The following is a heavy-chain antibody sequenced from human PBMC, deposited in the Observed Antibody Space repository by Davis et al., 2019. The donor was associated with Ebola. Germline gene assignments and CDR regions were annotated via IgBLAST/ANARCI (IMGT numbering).Heavy chain of an antibody. J-gene: IGHJ5*02. CDR2: IYYSRST. CDR1: GGSISSYY. Sequence: SETLSLTCTVSGGSISSYYWSWIRQPPGKGLEWIGYIYYSRSTNYNPSLKSRVTISVDTSKNQFSLKLSSVTAADTAVYYCARHISFPYKPNNWFDPWGQGTLVTVSS. D-gene: IGHD1-1*01. V-gene: IGHV4-59*08. CDR3: ARHISFPYKPNNWFDP.